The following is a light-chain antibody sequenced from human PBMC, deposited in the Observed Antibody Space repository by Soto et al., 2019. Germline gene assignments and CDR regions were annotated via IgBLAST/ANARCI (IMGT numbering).Light chain of an antibody. V-gene: IGLV8-61*01. CDR3: VLYMGSGISV. J-gene: IGLJ2*01. CDR1: SGSVSANYY. Sequence: QTVVTQAPSFSVSPGGAVTLTCGLSSGSVSANYYPSWYQQTPGQAPRTLIYNTNTRSFGVPDRFSGSILGNKAALTITGAQADDESDYYCVLYMGSGISVFGGGTKLTVL. CDR2: NTN.